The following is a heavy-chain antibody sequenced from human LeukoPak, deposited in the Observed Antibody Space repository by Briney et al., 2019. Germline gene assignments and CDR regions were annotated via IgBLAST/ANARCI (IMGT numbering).Heavy chain of an antibody. CDR2: IRYDGSNK. J-gene: IGHJ4*02. CDR1: GFTFSSYG. D-gene: IGHD3-22*01. CDR3: AREDSMIVAVDY. Sequence: GGSLRLSCAASGFTFSSYGMHWVRQAPGKGLEWVAFIRYDGSNKYYADSVKGRFTISRDSSKNTLYLQMNSLRAEDTAVYYCAREDSMIVAVDYWGQGTLVTVSS. V-gene: IGHV3-30*02.